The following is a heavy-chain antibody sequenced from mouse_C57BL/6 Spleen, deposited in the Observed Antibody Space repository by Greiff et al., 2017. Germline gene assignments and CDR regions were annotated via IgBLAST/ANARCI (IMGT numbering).Heavy chain of an antibody. V-gene: IGHV1-39*01. Sequence: EVQLQQSGPELVKPGASVKISCKASGYSFTDYNMNWVKQSNGKSLEWIGVLNPNYGTTSYNQKFKGKATLTVDQSSSTAYMQLNSLTSEDSAVYSCARDLTTTVVATNYYAMDYWGQGTSVTVSS. CDR3: ARDLTTTVVATNYYAMDY. CDR2: LNPNYGTT. D-gene: IGHD1-1*01. CDR1: GYSFTDYN. J-gene: IGHJ4*01.